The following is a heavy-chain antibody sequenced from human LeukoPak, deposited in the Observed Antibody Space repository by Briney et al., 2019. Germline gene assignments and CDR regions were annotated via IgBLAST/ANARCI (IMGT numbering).Heavy chain of an antibody. J-gene: IGHJ4*02. CDR1: GFTFSSYA. CDR3: AKAPRYYYDSSNYPTWYYFDY. D-gene: IGHD3-22*01. CDR2: ISGSGGNT. Sequence: QSGGSLRLSCAASGFTFSSYAMSWVRQAPGKGLEWVSAISGSGGNTYYADSVKGRFTISRDNSKNTLYLQMNSLRAEDTAVCYCAKAPRYYYDSSNYPTWYYFDYWGQGTLVTVSS. V-gene: IGHV3-23*01.